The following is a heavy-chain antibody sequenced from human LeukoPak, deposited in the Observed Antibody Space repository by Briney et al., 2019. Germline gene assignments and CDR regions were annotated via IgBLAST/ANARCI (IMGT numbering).Heavy chain of an antibody. J-gene: IGHJ4*02. V-gene: IGHV5-51*01. Sequence: KSGESLKISCKGSGYSFTSYWIGWVRQMPGKGLEWMGIIYPGDSDTRYSPSFQGQVTISADKSISTAYLQWSSLKASDTAMYYCASLRQYSSGWYYFDYWGQGTLVTVSS. CDR3: ASLRQYSSGWYYFDY. D-gene: IGHD6-19*01. CDR1: GYSFTSYW. CDR2: IYPGDSDT.